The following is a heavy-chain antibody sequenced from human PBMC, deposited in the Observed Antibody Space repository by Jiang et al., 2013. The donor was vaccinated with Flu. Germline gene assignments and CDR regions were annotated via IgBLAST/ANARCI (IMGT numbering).Heavy chain of an antibody. CDR1: GYTFTSYG. Sequence: GAEVKKPGASVKVSCKASGYTFTSYGISWVRQAPGQGLEWMGWISAYNGNTNYAQKLQGRVTMTTDTSTSTAYMELRSLRSDDTAVYYCARDDYGDYVTVRFDPWGQGTLVTVSS. CDR3: ARDDYGDYVTVRFDP. CDR2: ISAYNGNT. J-gene: IGHJ5*02. V-gene: IGHV1-18*04. D-gene: IGHD4-17*01.